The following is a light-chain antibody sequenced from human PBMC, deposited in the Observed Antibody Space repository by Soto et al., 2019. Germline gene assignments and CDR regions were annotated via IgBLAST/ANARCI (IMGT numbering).Light chain of an antibody. CDR1: QTISSW. Sequence: DIQMTQSPSTLSASVGARVTITCRASQTISSWLAWYQQKPGKAPKLLIYKASSLASGVPSRFSGSGSGTEFTLTISSLQPDDFATYYGQQYNDYSTFGQGTKVEIK. CDR3: QQYNDYST. CDR2: KAS. J-gene: IGKJ1*01. V-gene: IGKV1-5*03.